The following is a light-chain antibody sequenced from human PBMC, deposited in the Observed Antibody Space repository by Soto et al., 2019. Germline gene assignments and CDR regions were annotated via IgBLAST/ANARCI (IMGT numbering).Light chain of an antibody. CDR2: DAS. V-gene: IGKV3-11*01. CDR1: QSVSSY. J-gene: IGKJ1*01. Sequence: EVGTTKSPATLSVPTGERDTLSCRASQSVSSYLAWYQQKPGQAPRLLIYDASNRATRIPARFSGSGSGTDFTLTISSLEPEDFAVYYCHQSSNGPWTCGQGTKG. CDR3: HQSSNGPWT.